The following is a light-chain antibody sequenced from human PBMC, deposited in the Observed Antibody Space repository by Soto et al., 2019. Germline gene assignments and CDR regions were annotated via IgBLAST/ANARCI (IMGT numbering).Light chain of an antibody. CDR3: QQFDSSVT. V-gene: IGKV3-20*01. J-gene: IGKJ1*01. CDR2: GAS. CDR1: QRVSSTF. Sequence: EIVLTQSPGSLSLSPGERATLSCRASQRVSSTFFAWYQQRPGQAPRLLMYGASSRATGIPERFSGSGSGTDFTLTISRLEPEDFAVYYCQQFDSSVTFGQGTKVEIK.